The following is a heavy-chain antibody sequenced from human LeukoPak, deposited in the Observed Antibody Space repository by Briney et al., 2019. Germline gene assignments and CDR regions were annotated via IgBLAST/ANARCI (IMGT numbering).Heavy chain of an antibody. V-gene: IGHV3-53*01. D-gene: IGHD3-22*01. CDR2: IYSGGST. CDR3: ASTYYYDSSGYYYPYDY. J-gene: IGHJ4*02. Sequence: GGSLRLSCAASGFTVSDNYMSWVRQAPGKGLEWVSVIYSGGSTYYADSVKGRFTISRDNSKNTLYLQMNSLRAEDTAVYYCASTYYYDSSGYYYPYDYWGQGTLVTVSS. CDR1: GFTVSDNY.